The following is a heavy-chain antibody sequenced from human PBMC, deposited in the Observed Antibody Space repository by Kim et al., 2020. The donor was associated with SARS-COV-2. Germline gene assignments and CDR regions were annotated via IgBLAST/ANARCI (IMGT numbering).Heavy chain of an antibody. CDR1: GFTFSDYT. D-gene: IGHD2-15*01. J-gene: IGHJ6*01. CDR3: AKDKNNRAKYYHGMDG. Sequence: GESLKISCAASGFTFSDYTMRWVRQAPGKGLEWISLITGSDGKTYYADSVKGRFTVSRDNSKNTLYLQMSSLRAEDTAVYYCAKDKNNRAKYYHGMDGWG. CDR2: ITGSDGKT. V-gene: IGHV3-23*01.